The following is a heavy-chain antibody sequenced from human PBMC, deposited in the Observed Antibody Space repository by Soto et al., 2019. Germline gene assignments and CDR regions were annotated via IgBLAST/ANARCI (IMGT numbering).Heavy chain of an antibody. Sequence: QVQLQESGPGMVKPSQTLSLTCTVSGGSISSGNYYWSWIRQPPGKGLEWIGFISYSGSTYYNASLKSRVTISVDTSKIQFSLNLSFVPAADTAVYYCATMGTPATGLYYLDYWGQGTLVTVYS. CDR2: ISYSGST. D-gene: IGHD1-7*01. V-gene: IGHV4-30-4*01. J-gene: IGHJ4*02. CDR1: GGSISSGNYY. CDR3: ATMGTPATGLYYLDY.